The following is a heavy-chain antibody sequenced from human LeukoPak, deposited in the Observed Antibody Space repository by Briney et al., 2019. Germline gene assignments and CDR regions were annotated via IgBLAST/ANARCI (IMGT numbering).Heavy chain of an antibody. D-gene: IGHD6-19*01. Sequence: PGGSLRLSCAASGFTFSSYEMHWVRQAPGKGLEWVAFIRYDGSNKYYADSVKGRFTISRDNSKNTLYLQMNSLRAEDTAVYYCAKDHLSKYSSGWSDYYYYYMDVWGKGTTVTISS. J-gene: IGHJ6*03. CDR2: IRYDGSNK. CDR1: GFTFSSYE. CDR3: AKDHLSKYSSGWSDYYYYYMDV. V-gene: IGHV3-30*02.